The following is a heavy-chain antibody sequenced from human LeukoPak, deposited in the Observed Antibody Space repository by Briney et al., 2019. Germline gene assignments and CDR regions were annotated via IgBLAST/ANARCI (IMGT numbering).Heavy chain of an antibody. Sequence: GGSLRLSCAASGFSFSSNGMHWVRQAPGKGLEWVALIWYDGSNKYYAGSVKGRFTISRDNSKNTLYLQMNSLRAEDTAAYYCGRLSGSYFDYWGQGTQVTVSS. CDR2: IWYDGSNK. J-gene: IGHJ4*02. CDR1: GFSFSSNG. D-gene: IGHD1-26*01. CDR3: GRLSGSYFDY. V-gene: IGHV3-33*01.